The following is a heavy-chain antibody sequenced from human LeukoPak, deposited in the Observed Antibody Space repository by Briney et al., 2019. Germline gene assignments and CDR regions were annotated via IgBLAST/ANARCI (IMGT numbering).Heavy chain of an antibody. Sequence: EGSVKVSCKASGYTFTSYTMHWVRQAPGQRLEWMGYINGGNGNTNYSPKFQGRVTITRDTSASIGYMELSSLRSEDTAVYYCAIQTYDFWSGFFTNWGQGTLVTVSS. V-gene: IGHV1-3*01. CDR1: GYTFTSYT. CDR3: AIQTYDFWSGFFTN. J-gene: IGHJ4*02. D-gene: IGHD3-3*01. CDR2: INGGNGNT.